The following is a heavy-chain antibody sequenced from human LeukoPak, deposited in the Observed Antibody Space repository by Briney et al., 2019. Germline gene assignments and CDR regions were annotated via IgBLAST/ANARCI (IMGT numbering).Heavy chain of an antibody. D-gene: IGHD3-10*01. Sequence: ASVKVSCKTSGYTFTDYDITWVRQAPGQGLVWMGRVSPYNGNTYYSQTFQGRVTITKDTSTGTAYLDLKNLRADDTAMYYCARNGRVRRVVKDLFEYWGQGTLVAVSS. CDR1: GYTFTDYD. V-gene: IGHV1-18*01. CDR2: VSPYNGNT. CDR3: ARNGRVRRVVKDLFEY. J-gene: IGHJ4*02.